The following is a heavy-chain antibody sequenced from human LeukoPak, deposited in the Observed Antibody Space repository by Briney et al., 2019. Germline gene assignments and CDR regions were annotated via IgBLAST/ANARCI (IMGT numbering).Heavy chain of an antibody. J-gene: IGHJ4*02. CDR1: GGSISSYY. D-gene: IGHD3-9*01. Sequence: SETLSLTCTVSGGSISSYYWSWIRQPPGKGLEWIGYIYYSGSTNYNPSLKSRVTISVGTSKNQFSLKLSSVTAADTAVYYCARVQESQIDYYFDYWGQGTLVTVSS. V-gene: IGHV4-59*01. CDR2: IYYSGST. CDR3: ARVQESQIDYYFDY.